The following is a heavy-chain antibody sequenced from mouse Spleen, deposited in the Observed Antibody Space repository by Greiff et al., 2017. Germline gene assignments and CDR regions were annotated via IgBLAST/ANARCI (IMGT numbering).Heavy chain of an antibody. D-gene: IGHD2-4*01. CDR3: ARGRDYDGGEWFAY. CDR1: GYSFTGYY. CDR2: IYPYNGVS. Sequence: VQLKQSGPELVKPGASVKISCKASGYSFTGYYMHWVKQSHGNILDWIGYIYPYNGVSSYNQKFKGKATLTVDKSSSTAYMELRSLTSEDSAVYYCARGRDYDGGEWFAYWGQGTLVTVSA. J-gene: IGHJ3*01. V-gene: IGHV1-31*01.